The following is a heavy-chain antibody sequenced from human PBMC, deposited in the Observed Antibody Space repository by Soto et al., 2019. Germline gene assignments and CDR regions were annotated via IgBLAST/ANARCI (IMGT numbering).Heavy chain of an antibody. Sequence: GASVKVSCKASGGTFSSYAISWVRQAPGQGLEWMGGIIPIFGTANYAQKFQGRVTITADESTSTAYMELSSLRSEDTAVYYCARVSPDYGDYVLVDYWGQGXLVTVYS. J-gene: IGHJ4*02. D-gene: IGHD4-17*01. CDR2: IIPIFGTA. V-gene: IGHV1-69*13. CDR3: ARVSPDYGDYVLVDY. CDR1: GGTFSSYA.